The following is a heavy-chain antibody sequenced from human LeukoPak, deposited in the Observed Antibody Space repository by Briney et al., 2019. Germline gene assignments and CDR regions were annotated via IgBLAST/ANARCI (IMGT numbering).Heavy chain of an antibody. D-gene: IGHD6-13*01. CDR2: ISGSGGHT. CDR3: ARLGSIAAPGTYDH. Sequence: GGSLRLSCAASGFTFSDYYMSWIGQAPGKGLEWVSYISGSGGHTTSADSVKGRFTVSRDNAKNSLYLQMNSLRAEDTAVYYCARLGSIAAPGTYDHRGPGNPGTVSS. V-gene: IGHV3-11*03. J-gene: IGHJ4*02. CDR1: GFTFSDYY.